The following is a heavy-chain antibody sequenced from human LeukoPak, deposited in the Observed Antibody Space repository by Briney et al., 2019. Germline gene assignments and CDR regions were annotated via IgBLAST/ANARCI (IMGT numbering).Heavy chain of an antibody. V-gene: IGHV1-69*05. CDR3: ASLYCSGGSCYPGYYYMDV. CDR2: IIPIFGTA. CDR1: GYTFTSYG. Sequence: SVKVSCKASGYTFTSYGISWVRQAPGQGLEWMGGIIPIFGTANYAQKFQGRVTITTDESTSTAYMELSSLRSEDTAVYYCASLYCSGGSCYPGYYYMDVWGKGTTVTVSS. D-gene: IGHD2-15*01. J-gene: IGHJ6*03.